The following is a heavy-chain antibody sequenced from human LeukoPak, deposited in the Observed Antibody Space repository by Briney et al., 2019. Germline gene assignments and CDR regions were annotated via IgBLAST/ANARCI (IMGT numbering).Heavy chain of an antibody. CDR2: FYYSGST. D-gene: IGHD2-21*02. V-gene: IGHV4-39*01. CDR1: GGSISSSSYY. CDR3: ARQEVVTKDFQH. J-gene: IGHJ1*01. Sequence: SETLSLTGTVSGGSISSSSYYWGWIRQPPGKGLEWIGSFYYSGSTYYNPSLKSRVTISVDTSKNQFSLKLSSVTAADTAVYYCARQEVVTKDFQHWGQGTLVTVSS.